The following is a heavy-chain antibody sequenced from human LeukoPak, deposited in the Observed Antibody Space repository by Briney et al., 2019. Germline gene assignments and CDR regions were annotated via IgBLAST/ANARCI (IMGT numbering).Heavy chain of an antibody. CDR3: ARGPQSHYYYMDV. CDR2: INWNGGST. Sequence: GGSLRLSCAASGFTFDDYGMSWVRQAPGKGLEWVSGINWNGGSTGYADSVKGRFTISRDNARNSLYLQMNSLRAEDTALYYCARGPQSHYYYMDVWGKGTTVTVSS. V-gene: IGHV3-20*04. CDR1: GFTFDDYG. J-gene: IGHJ6*03.